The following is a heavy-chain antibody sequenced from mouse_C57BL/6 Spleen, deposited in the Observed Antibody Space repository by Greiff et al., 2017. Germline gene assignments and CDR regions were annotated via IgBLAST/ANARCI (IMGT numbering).Heavy chain of an antibody. CDR3: IRRARYEAMDY. J-gene: IGHJ4*01. CDR1: GYTFTDYE. Sequence: QVQLQQSGAELVRPGASVTLSCKASGYTFTDYEMHWVKQTPVHGLEWIGAIYPETGGTAYNQKFKGKAILTADKSSSTAYMELRSLTSEDSAVYYCIRRARYEAMDYWGQGTSVTVSS. CDR2: IYPETGGT. D-gene: IGHD2-14*01. V-gene: IGHV1-15*01.